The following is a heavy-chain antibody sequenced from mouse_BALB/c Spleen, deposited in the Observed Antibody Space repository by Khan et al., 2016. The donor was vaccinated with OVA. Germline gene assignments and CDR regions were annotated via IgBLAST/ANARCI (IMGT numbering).Heavy chain of an antibody. D-gene: IGHD2-1*01. V-gene: IGHV1S56*01. CDR3: ARWGGNCPSYARDY. CDR2: IYPGNVNT. Sequence: VQLQQSGPELVKPGASVRISCKASGYTFTSYYIHWVKQRPGQGLEWIGWIYPGNVNTKYNEKFKGKATLTADTSSSTAYMQLSSLPSEESAVYFCARWGGNCPSYARDYWGQGTSVTVSS. J-gene: IGHJ4*01. CDR1: GYTFTSYY.